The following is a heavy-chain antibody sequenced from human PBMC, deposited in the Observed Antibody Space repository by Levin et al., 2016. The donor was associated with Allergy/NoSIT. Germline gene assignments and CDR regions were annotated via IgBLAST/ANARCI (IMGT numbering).Heavy chain of an antibody. J-gene: IGHJ4*02. CDR2: LYYSGTT. D-gene: IGHD3-10*01. Sequence: SETLSLTCTVSGDSITSSSSYWGWIRQPPGKGLEWIGSLYYSGTTRQNPSLKSRVTMSVDTSKNQFSLRLSSVTATDTAVYYCAGETITMVRGGEDYWGQGTLVTVSS. CDR3: AGETITMVRGGEDY. V-gene: IGHV4-39*01. CDR1: GDSITSSSSY.